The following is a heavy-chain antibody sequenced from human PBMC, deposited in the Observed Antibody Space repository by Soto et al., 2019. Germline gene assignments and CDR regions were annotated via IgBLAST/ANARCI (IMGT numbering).Heavy chain of an antibody. Sequence: WASVKVSCKASGGTFSSYAISWVRQAPGQGLEWMGGIIPIFGTPNYAQKFQGRVTITADESTSTAYIELSSLRSEDTAVYYCARDPGYSSYDTNFDYWGQETLVTISS. CDR1: GGTFSSYA. CDR2: IIPIFGTP. CDR3: ARDPGYSSYDTNFDY. V-gene: IGHV1-69*13. J-gene: IGHJ4*02. D-gene: IGHD5-12*01.